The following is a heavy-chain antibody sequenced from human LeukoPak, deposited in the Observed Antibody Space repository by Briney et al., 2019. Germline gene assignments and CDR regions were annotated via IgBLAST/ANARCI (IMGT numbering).Heavy chain of an antibody. V-gene: IGHV3-23*01. J-gene: IGHJ3*02. CDR3: AKDGGRWAFDI. CDR2: IVVGGSNT. CDR1: GFTFSRSG. D-gene: IGHD3-16*01. Sequence: GGSLRLSCVASGFTFSRSGMTWVRQAPGKGLEWVSTIVVGGSNTYYADSVQGRFTISRDNSENTLYLQMNSLRAEDTALYYCAKDGGRWAFDIWGQGTTVTVSS.